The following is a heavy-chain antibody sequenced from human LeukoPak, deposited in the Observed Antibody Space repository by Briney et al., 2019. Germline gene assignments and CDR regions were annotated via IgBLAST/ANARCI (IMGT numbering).Heavy chain of an antibody. CDR2: ISSYSGTI. CDR3: SSTSCCIHL. D-gene: IGHD2-2*01. CDR1: GFTFSSYT. J-gene: IGHJ3*01. Sequence: PGGSLRLSCAASGFTFSSYTLNWVRQAPGKGLEWISYISSYSGTIYYADSVKGRFTISRDNAKNSLYLQMNSLRAEDTAVYYCSSTSCCIHLWGQGTMVTVSS. V-gene: IGHV3-48*01.